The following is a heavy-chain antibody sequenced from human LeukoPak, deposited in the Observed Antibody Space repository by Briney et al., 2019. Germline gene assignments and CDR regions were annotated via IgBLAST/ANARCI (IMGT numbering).Heavy chain of an antibody. CDR3: AKGPYYDSSAYFDY. CDR2: ISGSGGST. V-gene: IGHV3-23*01. CDR1: GFTFSSYA. Sequence: PGGSLRLSCAASGFTFSSYAMSWVRQAPGKGLEWVSAISGSGGSTYYADSVKGRFPISRDNSKNTLYLQMNSLRAEDTAVYYCAKGPYYDSSAYFDYWGQGTLVTVSS. D-gene: IGHD3-22*01. J-gene: IGHJ4*02.